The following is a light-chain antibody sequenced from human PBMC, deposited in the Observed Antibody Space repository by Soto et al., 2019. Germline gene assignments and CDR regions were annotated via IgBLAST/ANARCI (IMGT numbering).Light chain of an antibody. V-gene: IGLV1-40*01. CDR3: QSYDSSLSGSYV. CDR2: GNS. CDR1: SSNIGAGSD. J-gene: IGLJ1*01. Sequence: QSVLTQPPSVSXAPGQRVTISCTGSSSNIGAGSDVHWYQQLPGTAPKLLIYGNSNRPSGVPDRFSGSKSGTSASLAITGLQAEDEADYYCQSYDSSLSGSYVFGTGTKVTVL.